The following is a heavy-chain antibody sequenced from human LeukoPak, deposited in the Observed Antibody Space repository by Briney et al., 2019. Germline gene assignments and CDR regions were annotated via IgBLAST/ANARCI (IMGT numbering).Heavy chain of an antibody. Sequence: VASVKVSCKASGYTFTSYDINWVRQATGQGLEWMGWMNPNSGNTGYAQKFQGRVTITRNTSISTAYMELSSLRSEDTAVYCCARGLLGQQLVPDYWGQGTLVTVSS. D-gene: IGHD6-13*01. J-gene: IGHJ4*02. CDR3: ARGLLGQQLVPDY. CDR1: GYTFTSYD. V-gene: IGHV1-8*03. CDR2: MNPNSGNT.